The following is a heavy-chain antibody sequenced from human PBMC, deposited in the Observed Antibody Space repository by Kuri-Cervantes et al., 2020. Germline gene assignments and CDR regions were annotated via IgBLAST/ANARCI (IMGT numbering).Heavy chain of an antibody. Sequence: GGSLRLSCAASGFTFSSYWMHWVRQAPGKGPVWVAVISYDGSNKYYADSVKGRFTISRDNSKNTLYLQMNSLRAEDTAVYYCAKVLRRHIVVVPAALPLDYWGQGTLVTVSS. D-gene: IGHD2-2*02. CDR1: GFTFSSYW. CDR3: AKVLRRHIVVVPAALPLDY. J-gene: IGHJ4*02. V-gene: IGHV3-30*18. CDR2: ISYDGSNK.